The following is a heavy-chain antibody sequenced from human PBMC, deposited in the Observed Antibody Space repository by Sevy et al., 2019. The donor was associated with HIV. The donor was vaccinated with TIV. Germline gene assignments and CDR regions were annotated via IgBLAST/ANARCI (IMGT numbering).Heavy chain of an antibody. CDR2: IYYSGST. Sequence: SETLSLTCTVSGGSTSSYYWSWIRQPPGKGLEWIGYIYYSGSTNYNPSLKSRVTISVDTSKNQFSLKLSSVTAADTAVYYCARERIVATTAYYYYGMDVWGQGTTVTVSS. V-gene: IGHV4-59*01. CDR3: ARERIVATTAYYYYGMDV. J-gene: IGHJ6*02. D-gene: IGHD5-12*01. CDR1: GGSTSSYY.